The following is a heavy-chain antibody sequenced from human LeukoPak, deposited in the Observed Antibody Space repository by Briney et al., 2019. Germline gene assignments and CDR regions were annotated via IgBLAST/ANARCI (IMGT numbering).Heavy chain of an antibody. CDR2: INHRGSS. D-gene: IGHD2-15*01. J-gene: IGHJ4*02. CDR1: GESFSAYF. CDR3: ARGSSFDGYCSAGACDAGYYDS. V-gene: IGHV4-34*01. Sequence: PSETLSLTCAVYGESFSAYFWNWIRQAPGKPLEYIGEINHRGSSHYTPSLMTRVTLSVDTSKNQFSLKFSSVTAADTAVYFCARGSSFDGYCSAGACDAGYYDSWGQGTPVTVSS.